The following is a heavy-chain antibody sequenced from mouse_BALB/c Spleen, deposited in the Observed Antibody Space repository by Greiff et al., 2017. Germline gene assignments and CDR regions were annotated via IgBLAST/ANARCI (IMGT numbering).Heavy chain of an antibody. J-gene: IGHJ4*01. V-gene: IGHV2-6-7*01. CDR3: ASTYYGNSYAMDY. Sequence: VQVVESGPGLVAPSQSLSITCTVSGFSLTGYGVNWVRQPPGKGLEWLGMIWGDGSTDYNSALKSRLSISKDNSKSQVFLKMNSLQTDDTARYYCASTYYGNSYAMDYWGQGTSVTVSS. D-gene: IGHD2-10*01. CDR2: IWGDGST. CDR1: GFSLTGYG.